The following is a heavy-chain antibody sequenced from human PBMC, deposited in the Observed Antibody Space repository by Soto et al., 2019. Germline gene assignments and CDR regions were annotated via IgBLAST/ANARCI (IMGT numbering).Heavy chain of an antibody. V-gene: IGHV3-23*01. Sequence: EVQLLESGGGLVQPGGSVRLSCAASGFTFSSYALNWVRQAPGKGLEWVSSISGNGSNTYYADSVKGRFSISRDNSKNTLYLQMNSLRADDTAVFYCARGRYCTSTNCYTDFDYWGQGTLVTVSS. J-gene: IGHJ4*02. CDR3: ARGRYCTSTNCYTDFDY. D-gene: IGHD2-2*02. CDR2: ISGNGSNT. CDR1: GFTFSSYA.